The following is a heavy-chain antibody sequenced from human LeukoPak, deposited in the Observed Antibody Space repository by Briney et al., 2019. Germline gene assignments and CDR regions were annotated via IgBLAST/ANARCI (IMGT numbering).Heavy chain of an antibody. Sequence: SETLSLTCAVYGGSFSGYYWSWIRQPPGKGLEWIGEINHSGSTNYNPSLRSRATISVDTSKNQFSLNLSSVTAADTAVYYCARLVVVPAATHARDYWGQGTLVTVSS. J-gene: IGHJ4*02. CDR1: GGSFSGYY. D-gene: IGHD2-2*01. CDR3: ARLVVVPAATHARDY. V-gene: IGHV4-34*01. CDR2: INHSGST.